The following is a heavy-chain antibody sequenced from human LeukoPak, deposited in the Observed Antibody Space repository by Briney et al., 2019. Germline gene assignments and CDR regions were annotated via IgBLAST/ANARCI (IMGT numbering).Heavy chain of an antibody. CDR1: GYRFTSYW. V-gene: IGHV5-51*01. Sequence: GESLKISCKGSGYRFTSYWIGWVRQIPGKGLEWMAIIYPADSDISYSPSFQGHVTISADKSISTAYLQWSSLKASDTAMYYCARSLTAAAGDYWGQGTLVTVSS. CDR2: IYPADSDI. D-gene: IGHD6-25*01. J-gene: IGHJ4*02. CDR3: ARSLTAAAGDY.